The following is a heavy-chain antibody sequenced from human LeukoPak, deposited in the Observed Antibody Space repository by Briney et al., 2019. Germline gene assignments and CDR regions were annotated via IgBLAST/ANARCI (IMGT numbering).Heavy chain of an antibody. D-gene: IGHD3-3*01. J-gene: IGHJ4*02. CDR1: GFTFGDYA. CDR3: AKGWRPYYDFWSGYYG. CDR2: ISASGGST. Sequence: GGSLRLSCTASGFTFGDYAMSWFRQAPGKGLEWVSAISASGGSTYYADFVKGRFTISRDNSKNTLYLQMNSLRAEDTAVYYCAKGWRPYYDFWSGYYGWGQGTLVTVSS. V-gene: IGHV3-23*01.